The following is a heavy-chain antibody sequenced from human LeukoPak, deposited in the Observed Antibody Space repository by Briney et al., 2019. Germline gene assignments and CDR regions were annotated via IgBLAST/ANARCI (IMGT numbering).Heavy chain of an antibody. V-gene: IGHV5-10-1*01. D-gene: IGHD3-10*01. CDR2: IDPSDSYT. CDR3: ARLVRYGSGSYLGGMDL. J-gene: IGHJ6*02. Sequence: GESLKISCKGSGYSFTSYWISWVRQMPGKGLEWMGRIDPSDSYTNYSPSFQGHVTISADKSISTAYLQWSSLKASDTAMYYCARLVRYGSGSYLGGMDLWGQGTTVTVSS. CDR1: GYSFTSYW.